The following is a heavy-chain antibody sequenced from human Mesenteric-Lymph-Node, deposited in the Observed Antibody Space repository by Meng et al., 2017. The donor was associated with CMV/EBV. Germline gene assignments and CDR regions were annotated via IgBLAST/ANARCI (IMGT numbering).Heavy chain of an antibody. V-gene: IGHV3-9*01. CDR1: GFTFDDYA. CDR2: ISWNSGSI. Sequence: SLKISCAASGFTFDDYAMHWVRQAPGKGLKWVSGISWNSGSIGYADSVKGRFTISRDNAKNTLYLQMNSLRVEDTAVYYCARGFRFLEWFCDYWGQGTLVTVSS. J-gene: IGHJ4*02. CDR3: ARGFRFLEWFCDY. D-gene: IGHD3-3*01.